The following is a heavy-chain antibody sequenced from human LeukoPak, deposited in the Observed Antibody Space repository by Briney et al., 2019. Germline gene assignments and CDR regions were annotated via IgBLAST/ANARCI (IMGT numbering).Heavy chain of an antibody. V-gene: IGHV3-33*01. D-gene: IGHD1-20*01. CDR3: ARENITGTPSPFGLPRYFDY. CDR1: GFTFSSYG. Sequence: PGGSLRLSCAASGFTFSSYGMHWVRQAPGKGLEWVAVIWYDGSNKYYADSVKGRFTISRDNSKNTLYLQMNSLRAEDTAVYYCARENITGTPSPFGLPRYFDYWGQGTLVTVSS. J-gene: IGHJ4*02. CDR2: IWYDGSNK.